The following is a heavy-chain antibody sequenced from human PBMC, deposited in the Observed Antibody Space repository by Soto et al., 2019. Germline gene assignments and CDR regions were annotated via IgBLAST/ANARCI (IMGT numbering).Heavy chain of an antibody. V-gene: IGHV3-23*01. Sequence: EVQLLESGGGLVQPGESLRLSCAVSGFTFSNFAMGWVRQTPGTGLEWVSGISASGDSTYYVDSGKGRFTISRDTSKGMVYLQMNSLNAEDTGLYYCAGETYYFDYWGQGTLVTVSS. CDR1: GFTFSNFA. D-gene: IGHD3-10*01. J-gene: IGHJ4*02. CDR2: ISASGDST. CDR3: AGETYYFDY.